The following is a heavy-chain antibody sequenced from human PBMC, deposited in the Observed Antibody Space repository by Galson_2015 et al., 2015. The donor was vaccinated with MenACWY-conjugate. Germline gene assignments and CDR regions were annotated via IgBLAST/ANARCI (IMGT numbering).Heavy chain of an antibody. CDR3: AREWNDYGGPLSY. CDR1: GSTFDAYG. J-gene: IGHJ4*02. D-gene: IGHD4-23*01. CDR2: ISYDGHKK. Sequence: SLRLSCAASGSTFDAYGIHWVRQAPGKGLEWVAAISYDGHKKYYSDSVKARFTISRDNSKNTVYLQMNGLRVEETAVYFCAREWNDYGGPLSYWGRGSLVTVSS. V-gene: IGHV3-33*01.